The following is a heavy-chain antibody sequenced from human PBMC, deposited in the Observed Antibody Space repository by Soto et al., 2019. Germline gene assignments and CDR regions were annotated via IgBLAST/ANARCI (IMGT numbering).Heavy chain of an antibody. V-gene: IGHV5-51*01. CDR3: SRRIGYCSSTSFPAWFDX. J-gene: IGHJ5*02. CDR2: IYPGDSDT. D-gene: IGHD2-2*01. CDR1: GYSFTSYW. Sequence: GEALKISCKGSGYSFTSYWIGWVRQMPGKGLALMVIIYPGDSDTRYSPSFQGQVTISADKSISTAYLQWSSLKASDTAMYYCSRRIGYCSSTSFPAWFDXWGQGTLFTVSX.